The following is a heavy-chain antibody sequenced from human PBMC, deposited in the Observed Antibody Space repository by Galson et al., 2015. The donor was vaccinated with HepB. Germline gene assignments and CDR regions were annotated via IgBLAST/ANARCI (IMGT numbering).Heavy chain of an antibody. V-gene: IGHV1-3*01. J-gene: IGHJ4*02. D-gene: IGHD3-10*01. CDR2: INAGNGNT. CDR3: ARGSGSGWLRPFDY. CDR1: GYTFTSYA. Sequence: SVKVSCKASGYTFTSYAMHWVRQAPGQRLEWMGWINAGNGNTKYPQKFQGRVTITRDTSASTAYMELSSLRSEDTAVYYCARGSGSGWLRPFDYWGQGTLVTVSS.